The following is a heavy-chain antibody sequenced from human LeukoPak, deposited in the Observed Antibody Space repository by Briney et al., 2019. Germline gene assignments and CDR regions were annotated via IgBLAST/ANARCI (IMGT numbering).Heavy chain of an antibody. CDR1: GYTFTSYY. J-gene: IGHJ4*02. D-gene: IGHD3-22*01. CDR2: INPSGGST. CDR3: AREASSPNYYDSSGHFDY. Sequence: GASVKVSCKASGYTFTSYYMHWVRQAPGQGLEWMGIINPSGGSTSYAQKFQGRVTMTRDTSTSTVYMELSSPRSEDTAVYYCAREASSPNYYDSSGHFDYWGQGTLVTVSS. V-gene: IGHV1-46*01.